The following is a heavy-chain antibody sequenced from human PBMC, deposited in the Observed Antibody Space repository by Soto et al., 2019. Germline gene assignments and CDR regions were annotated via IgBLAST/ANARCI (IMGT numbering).Heavy chain of an antibody. CDR2: MNPNSGNT. Sequence: QVQLVQSGAEVKKPGASVKVSCKASGYTFTSYDINWVRQATGQGLEWMGWMNPNSGNTGYAQKYQCSGTMTRNTSISTAYMELSSLRSEDTAVYYCARERAAAGSNWFDPWGQGTLVTVSS. CDR1: GYTFTSYD. V-gene: IGHV1-8*01. CDR3: ARERAAAGSNWFDP. D-gene: IGHD6-13*01. J-gene: IGHJ5*02.